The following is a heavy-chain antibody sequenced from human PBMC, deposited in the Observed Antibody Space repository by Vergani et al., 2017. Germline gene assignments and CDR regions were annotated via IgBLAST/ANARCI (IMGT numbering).Heavy chain of an antibody. V-gene: IGHV3-48*01. D-gene: IGHD2-21*01. Sequence: EVQLVESGGTLVQPGGSLRLSCAASGFPFRSHSMNWVRQAPGKGLEWISYISMSSSTIHYADSVRGRFTISRDNAKNSLYLQMSSLRAEDTAVYYCASGDCGGGSCLLGWSYGMDVWGRGATVTVSS. CDR1: GFPFRSHS. CDR3: ASGDCGGGSCLLGWSYGMDV. J-gene: IGHJ6*02. CDR2: ISMSSSTI.